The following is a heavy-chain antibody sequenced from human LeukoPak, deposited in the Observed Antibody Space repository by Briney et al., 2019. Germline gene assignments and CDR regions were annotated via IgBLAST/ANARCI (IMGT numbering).Heavy chain of an antibody. CDR1: GGSISSNSYY. CDR3: ARTRYYYNSRSYGAPYYFDY. V-gene: IGHV4-39*01. D-gene: IGHD3-10*01. Sequence: SETLSLTCAVSGGSISSNSYYRGWIRQPPGKGLEWIGSIYYSGSTYYNLSLKSRVTISVDTSKNQFSLKLSSVTAADTAVYYCARTRYYYNSRSYGAPYYFDYWGQGTLVTVSS. CDR2: IYYSGST. J-gene: IGHJ4*02.